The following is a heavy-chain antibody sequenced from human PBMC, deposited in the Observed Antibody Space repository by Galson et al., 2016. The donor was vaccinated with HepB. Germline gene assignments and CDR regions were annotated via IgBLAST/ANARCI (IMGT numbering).Heavy chain of an antibody. D-gene: IGHD6-19*01. Sequence: TLSLTCTVSGGPISSGSSYWSWIRQPAGEGLEWIGRIYPSGSTKYNPSLESRVIISLDTTKSQFSLNVNSMTAADTAVYYCAREGSGWYYFDSWGQGILVTVSS. CDR1: GGPISSGSSY. J-gene: IGHJ4*02. V-gene: IGHV4-61*02. CDR2: IYPSGST. CDR3: AREGSGWYYFDS.